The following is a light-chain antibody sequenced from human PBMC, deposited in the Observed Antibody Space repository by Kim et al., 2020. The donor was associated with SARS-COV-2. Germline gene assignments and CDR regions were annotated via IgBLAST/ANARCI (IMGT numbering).Light chain of an antibody. Sequence: AAVGDRVTITCRASQGISNYLAWYQQKPGKVPKLLIYAASTLQSGVPSRFSGSGSGTDFTLTISSLQPEDVATYYCQKYNSALFTFGPGTKVDIK. J-gene: IGKJ3*01. CDR3: QKYNSALFT. V-gene: IGKV1-27*01. CDR1: QGISNY. CDR2: AAS.